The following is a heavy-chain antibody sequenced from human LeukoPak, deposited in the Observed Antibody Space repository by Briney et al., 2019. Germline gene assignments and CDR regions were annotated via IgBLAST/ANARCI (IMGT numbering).Heavy chain of an antibody. D-gene: IGHD2-21*02. J-gene: IGHJ4*02. V-gene: IGHV5-51*01. Sequence: GESLKISCKGSGYTFTSHWIGWVRQMPGKGLEWMGIIYPGDSDIRYSPSFQGQVTFSADKSISTAYLQWSSLKASDTAMYYCARHLSSDVGTGGFDYWGQGTLVTVSS. CDR3: ARHLSSDVGTGGFDY. CDR2: IYPGDSDI. CDR1: GYTFTSHW.